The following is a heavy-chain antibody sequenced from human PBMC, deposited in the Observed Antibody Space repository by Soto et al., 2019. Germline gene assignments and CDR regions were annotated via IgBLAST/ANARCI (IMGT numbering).Heavy chain of an antibody. CDR3: ARVNCSGGSCYSRDFQH. V-gene: IGHV4-34*01. D-gene: IGHD2-15*01. J-gene: IGHJ1*01. CDR2: INHSGST. Sequence: PSETLSLTCAVYGGSFSGYYWSWIRQPPGKGLEWIGEINHSGSTNYNPSLKSRVTIPVDTSKNQFSLKLSSVTAADTAVYYCARVNCSGGSCYSRDFQHWGQGTLVTVSS. CDR1: GGSFSGYY.